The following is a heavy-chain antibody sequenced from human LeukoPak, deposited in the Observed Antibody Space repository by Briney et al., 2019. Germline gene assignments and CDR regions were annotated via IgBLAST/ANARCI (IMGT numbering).Heavy chain of an antibody. V-gene: IGHV4-4*07. CDR2: IYTSGST. Sequence: SETLSLTCTVSGDSIRSYSWSWIRQPAGKGLEWIGRIYTSGSTNYNPSLKSRVTMSVVTSKNLFSLKLNSVTAADTAMYYCARHLMTTSWSFDYWGQGTLVTVSS. D-gene: IGHD2-2*01. CDR1: GDSIRSYS. J-gene: IGHJ4*02. CDR3: ARHLMTTSWSFDY.